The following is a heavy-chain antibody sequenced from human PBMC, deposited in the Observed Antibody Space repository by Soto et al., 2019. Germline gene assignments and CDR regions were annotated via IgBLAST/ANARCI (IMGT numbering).Heavy chain of an antibody. CDR3: ARGRLGGAAN. CDR2: IDHSGGT. J-gene: IGHJ4*02. V-gene: IGHV4-34*01. CDR1: GGSFSGYY. Sequence: QVQLQQWGTKLSKPSETLSLTCAVYGGSFSGYYWSWIRQPPGKGLEWIGEIDHSGGTNYNASLKSRVTISADTSNNQFSLKVSSVTAADTAIYYCARGRLGGAANWGQGTLVTVSS. D-gene: IGHD3-16*01.